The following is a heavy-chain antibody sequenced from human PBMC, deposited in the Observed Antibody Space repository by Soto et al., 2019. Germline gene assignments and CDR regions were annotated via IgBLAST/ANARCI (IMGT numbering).Heavy chain of an antibody. CDR3: ARETSDDFWSGPSYGMDV. CDR1: GFTFSSYA. J-gene: IGHJ6*02. Sequence: QVQLVESGGGVVQPGRSLRLSCAASGFTFSSYAMHWVRQAPGKGLEWVAVISYDGSNKYYADSVKGRFTISRDNSKNTLCLPMNSLRAEDTAVYYCARETSDDFWSGPSYGMDVWGQGTTVTVSS. V-gene: IGHV3-30-3*01. D-gene: IGHD3-3*01. CDR2: ISYDGSNK.